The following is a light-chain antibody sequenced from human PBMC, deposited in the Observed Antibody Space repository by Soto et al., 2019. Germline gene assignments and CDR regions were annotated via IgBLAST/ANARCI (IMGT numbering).Light chain of an antibody. CDR3: QQYNKWPRWT. Sequence: IVMTQSPATLSVSPGERATLSCRASQNIYSNVAWYQQRPGQAPRLLIYRASTRATGIPARFGGSGSGTDFTLTISSLEPEDFAVYYCQQYNKWPRWTFGQGTKVDI. J-gene: IGKJ1*01. V-gene: IGKV3-15*01. CDR1: QNIYSN. CDR2: RAS.